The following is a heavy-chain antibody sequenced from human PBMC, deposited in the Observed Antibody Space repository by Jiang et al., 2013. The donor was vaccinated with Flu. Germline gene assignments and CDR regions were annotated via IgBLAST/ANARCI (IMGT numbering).Heavy chain of an antibody. J-gene: IGHJ5*02. D-gene: IGHD3-3*01. CDR2: ILHSGST. V-gene: IGHV4-4*02. CDR3: ARVLRFLEWLTYNWFDP. Sequence: GLVKPSGTLSLTCAVSGGSMDSGNWWSWVRQSPGKGLEWIGEILHSGSTNYNPSLKSRVTISVDTSKNQFSLKLSSVTAADTAVYYCARVLRFLEWLTYNWFDPWGQGTLVTVSS. CDR1: GGSMDSGNW.